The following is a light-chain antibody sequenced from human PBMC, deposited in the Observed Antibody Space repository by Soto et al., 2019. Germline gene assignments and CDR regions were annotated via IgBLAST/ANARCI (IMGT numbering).Light chain of an antibody. Sequence: VVLTQSPATLSLSPGDRATLSCRASQGIYSGLGWYQQKPGQAPRLLIYDASKRVAGVPARFSGSGSGTDFTLIFSSLEPEDFAVYYCQQCISWPPITFGQGTRREIK. J-gene: IGKJ5*01. CDR3: QQCISWPPIT. V-gene: IGKV3-11*01. CDR2: DAS. CDR1: QGIYSG.